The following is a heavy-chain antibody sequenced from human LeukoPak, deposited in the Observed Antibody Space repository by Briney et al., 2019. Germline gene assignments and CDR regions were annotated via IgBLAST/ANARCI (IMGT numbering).Heavy chain of an antibody. CDR3: AREYNGYYFDY. D-gene: IGHD1-1*01. V-gene: IGHV4-59*01. Sequence: PSETLSLTCTVSGGSISSYYWSRIRQPPGKGLEWIGYIYYTGSTNYNPSLKSRVTISVDTSKNQFSLKLSSVTAADTAMYYCAREYNGYYFDYWGQGTLVTVSS. J-gene: IGHJ4*02. CDR1: GGSISSYY. CDR2: IYYTGST.